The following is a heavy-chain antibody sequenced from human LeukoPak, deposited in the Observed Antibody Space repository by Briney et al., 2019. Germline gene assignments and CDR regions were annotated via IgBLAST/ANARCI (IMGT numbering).Heavy chain of an antibody. Sequence: PGRSLRLSCAASGFTFDDYAMHWVRQAPGKGLEWVSGISWNSGSIGYADSVKGRFTISRDNSKNTLYLQMNSLRAEDTAVYYCAKEAGLIAAAGMFDYWGQGTLVTVSS. V-gene: IGHV3-9*01. CDR2: ISWNSGSI. CDR3: AKEAGLIAAAGMFDY. CDR1: GFTFDDYA. D-gene: IGHD6-13*01. J-gene: IGHJ4*02.